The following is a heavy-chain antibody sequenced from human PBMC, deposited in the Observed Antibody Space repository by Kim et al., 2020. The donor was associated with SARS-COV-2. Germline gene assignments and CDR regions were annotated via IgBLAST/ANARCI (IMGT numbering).Heavy chain of an antibody. J-gene: IGHJ6*02. Sequence: GRFTISRDNSKNTLYLQMNSLRAEDTAVYYCAKDVAPRQSNHSYYYGMDVWGQGTTVTVSS. V-gene: IGHV3-30*02. D-gene: IGHD2-21*01. CDR3: AKDVAPRQSNHSYYYGMDV.